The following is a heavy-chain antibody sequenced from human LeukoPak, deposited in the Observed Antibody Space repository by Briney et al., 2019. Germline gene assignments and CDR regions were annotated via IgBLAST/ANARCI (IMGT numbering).Heavy chain of an antibody. V-gene: IGHV3-7*03. Sequence: GGSLRVSCAGSGFIFRMGWVRQVPGKGLEWVANIQKDGGEDYYVDSVKGRFSISRDNSKNLLYLQMYSLRDEDTAVYFCVRLQWVGLMFDFWGQGTLVTVSS. CDR2: IQKDGGED. CDR3: VRLQWVGLMFDF. J-gene: IGHJ4*02. D-gene: IGHD6-19*01. CDR1: GFIFR.